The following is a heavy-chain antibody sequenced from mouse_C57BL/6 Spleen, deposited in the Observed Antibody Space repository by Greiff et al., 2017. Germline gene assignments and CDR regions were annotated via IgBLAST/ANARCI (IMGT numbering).Heavy chain of an antibody. D-gene: IGHD1-1*01. V-gene: IGHV1-50*01. Sequence: VQLQQPGAELVKPGASVKLSCKASGYTFTSYWMQWVKQRPGQGLEWIGEIDPSDSYTNYNQKFKGKATLTVDTSSSTAYMQRSSLTSEDSAVYYCARNYGSSWDYWGQGTTLTVSS. CDR1: GYTFTSYW. CDR2: IDPSDSYT. J-gene: IGHJ2*01. CDR3: ARNYGSSWDY.